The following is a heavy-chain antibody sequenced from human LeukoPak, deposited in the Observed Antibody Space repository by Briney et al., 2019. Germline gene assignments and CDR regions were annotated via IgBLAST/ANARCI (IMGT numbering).Heavy chain of an antibody. Sequence: PSETLSLTCAVYGGSFSGYYWSWIRQPPGKGLEWIGEINHRGSTNYNPSLKSRVTISVDTSKNQFSLKLSSVTAADTAVYYCARGGGYDYVWGSYRATYYFDYWGQGTLVTVSS. CDR3: ARGGGYDYVWGSYRATYYFDY. D-gene: IGHD3-16*02. J-gene: IGHJ4*02. CDR2: INHRGST. V-gene: IGHV4-34*01. CDR1: GGSFSGYY.